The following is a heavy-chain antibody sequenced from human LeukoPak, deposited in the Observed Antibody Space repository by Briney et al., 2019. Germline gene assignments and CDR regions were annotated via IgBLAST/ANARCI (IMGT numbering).Heavy chain of an antibody. Sequence: GGSLRLSCTDSGFTFSMYWMSWVRQAPGKGLEWLASIKPVGSAAIYVDSMKGRFTISRDNAKNSLYLQMNSLTVEDTAVYYCATHSDWRFDFWGQGTLVTVSS. V-gene: IGHV3-7*01. CDR2: IKPVGSAA. D-gene: IGHD6-19*01. J-gene: IGHJ4*02. CDR3: ATHSDWRFDF. CDR1: GFTFSMYW.